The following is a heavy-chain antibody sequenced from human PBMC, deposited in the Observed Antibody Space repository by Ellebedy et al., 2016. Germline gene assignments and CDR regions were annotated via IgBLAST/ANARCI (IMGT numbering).Heavy chain of an antibody. CDR3: ARQPFDSGAYYFDF. CDR2: IYHTGDT. CDR1: GGSINGYY. V-gene: IGHV4-59*08. D-gene: IGHD1-26*01. J-gene: IGHJ4*02. Sequence: SETLSLTCTVSGGSINGYYWSWIRQPPGKGLEWIGYIYHTGDTRYNPSLKSRVTISVDPSKNRLSLKMYSVTAADTAVYYCARQPFDSGAYYFDFWGQGTLVTVSS.